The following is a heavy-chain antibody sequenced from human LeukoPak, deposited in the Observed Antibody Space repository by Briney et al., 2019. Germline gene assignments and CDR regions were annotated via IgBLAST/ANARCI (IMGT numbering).Heavy chain of an antibody. V-gene: IGHV4-34*01. J-gene: IGHJ4*02. CDR2: VNHSGST. CDR3: ARRGSGWGI. CDR1: GFTFSSYA. Sequence: GSLRLSCAASGFTFSSYAMHWVRQPPGKGLEWIAEVNHSGSTNYNPSLKSRVTTSLDTSKNQFSLKLSSVSAADTAVYYCARRGSGWGIWGQGTLVTVSS. D-gene: IGHD6-19*01.